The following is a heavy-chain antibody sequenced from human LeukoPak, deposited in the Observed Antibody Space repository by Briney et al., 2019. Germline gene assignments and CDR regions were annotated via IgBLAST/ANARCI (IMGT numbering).Heavy chain of an antibody. CDR1: GYTFTGYY. Sequence: ASVKVSCKASGYTFTGYYMHWVRQAPGQGLEWMGWINPNSGGTNYAQKFQGRVTMTRDTSISTAYMELSRLRSDDTAVYYCARLELERRYYYYYYMDVWGKGTTVTVSS. V-gene: IGHV1-2*02. J-gene: IGHJ6*03. CDR3: ARLELERRYYYYYYMDV. D-gene: IGHD1-1*01. CDR2: INPNSGGT.